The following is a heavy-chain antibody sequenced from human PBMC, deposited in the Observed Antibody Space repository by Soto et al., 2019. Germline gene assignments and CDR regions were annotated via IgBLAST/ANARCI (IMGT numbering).Heavy chain of an antibody. J-gene: IGHJ4*02. Sequence: GGSLRLSCAASGFTFSSYAMSWVRQAPGKGLEWVSAISGSGGSTYYADSVKGRFTISRDNSKNTLYLQMNSLRAEDTAVYYCAKDILETAVAGILWDYWGQGTLVTVSS. CDR2: ISGSGGST. CDR3: AKDILETAVAGILWDY. D-gene: IGHD6-19*01. CDR1: GFTFSSYA. V-gene: IGHV3-23*01.